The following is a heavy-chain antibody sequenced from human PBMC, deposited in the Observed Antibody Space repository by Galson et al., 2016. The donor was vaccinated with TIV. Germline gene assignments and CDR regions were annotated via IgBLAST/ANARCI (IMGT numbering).Heavy chain of an antibody. D-gene: IGHD5-12*01. J-gene: IGHJ4*02. CDR3: ARDIGGYNYNLPYSGGRFLDY. CDR2: TFYRSEWYY. Sequence: CAISGDSVSSSGTAWIWIRQSPSRGLEWLARTFYRSEWYYDYAPSVKGRINIKPDTSKNQFSLELTSVTPDDTGVYFWARDIGGYNYNLPYSGGRFLDYWGQGSPVSVSS. V-gene: IGHV6-1*01. CDR1: GDSVSSSGTA.